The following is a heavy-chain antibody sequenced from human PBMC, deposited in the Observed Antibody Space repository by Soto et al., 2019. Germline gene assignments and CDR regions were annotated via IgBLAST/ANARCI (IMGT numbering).Heavy chain of an antibody. CDR1: GFTFSNYW. D-gene: IGHD1-1*01. CDR3: ARDYYLAGTASESYFDY. Sequence: PGGSLRLSCAASGFTFSNYWMSWVRQAPGKGLEWVANINQDGNKKHYVDSVKGRFTISRDNAKNSLFLQVNSLRAEDTAVYYCARDYYLAGTASESYFDYWGQGTLVTVSS. V-gene: IGHV3-7*01. J-gene: IGHJ4*02. CDR2: INQDGNKK.